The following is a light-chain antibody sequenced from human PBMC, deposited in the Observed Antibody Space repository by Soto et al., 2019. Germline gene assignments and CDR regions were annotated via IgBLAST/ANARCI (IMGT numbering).Light chain of an antibody. CDR2: AAS. J-gene: IGKJ4*01. CDR1: QSISRY. V-gene: IGKV1-39*01. CDR3: QQADSFPLT. Sequence: DIQMTQSPSSLSASIGDRVTITCRASQSISRYLIWYQQKPGKAPKLLIYAASTLESGVPSRFSGRGSGTDFTLTISSLQPEDFATYFCQQADSFPLTFGGGTKVDIK.